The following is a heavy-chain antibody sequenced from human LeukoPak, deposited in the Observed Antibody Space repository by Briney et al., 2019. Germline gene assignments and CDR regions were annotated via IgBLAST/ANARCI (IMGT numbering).Heavy chain of an antibody. CDR2: IDYNGNT. CDR3: ARLAKCEGNCYSFDL. Sequence: PSETLSLTCDVSGDSISSHPWSWIRQPPGKGLDYIGFIDYNGNTNYNPSLKSRVTISLDIFKNQFSLNLNSVSAADTAVYYCARLAKCEGNCYSFDLWGQGMLVTVSS. CDR1: GDSISSHP. D-gene: IGHD2-15*01. J-gene: IGHJ4*02. V-gene: IGHV4-59*11.